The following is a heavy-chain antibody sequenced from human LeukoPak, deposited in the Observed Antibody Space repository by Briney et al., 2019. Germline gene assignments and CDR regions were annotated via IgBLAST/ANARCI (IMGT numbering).Heavy chain of an antibody. D-gene: IGHD1-26*01. J-gene: IGHJ4*02. Sequence: ASVTVSCKASGGTFSRYAISWVRQAPGQGLEWMGRIIPILGMANYAQKFQGRVTITADKSTGTAYMELSSLRSEDTAVYYCARGGVGATTKYYFDYWGQGTLVTVSS. V-gene: IGHV1-69*04. CDR2: IIPILGMA. CDR1: GGTFSRYA. CDR3: ARGGVGATTKYYFDY.